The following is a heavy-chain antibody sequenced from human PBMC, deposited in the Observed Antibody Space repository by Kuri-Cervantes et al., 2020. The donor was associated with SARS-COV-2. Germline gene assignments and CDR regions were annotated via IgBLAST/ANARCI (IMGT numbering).Heavy chain of an antibody. CDR3: ARAKSPNAALVPADY. D-gene: IGHD5-18*01. J-gene: IGHJ4*02. CDR1: GFTFSSYS. V-gene: IGHV3-48*01. CDR2: ISSSSSTI. Sequence: GESLKISCAASGFTFSSYSMNWVRQAPGKGLEWVSYISSSSSTIYYADSVKGRFTISRDSSKNTLYLQMNSLRAEDTAVYYCARAKSPNAALVPADYWGQGTLVTVSS.